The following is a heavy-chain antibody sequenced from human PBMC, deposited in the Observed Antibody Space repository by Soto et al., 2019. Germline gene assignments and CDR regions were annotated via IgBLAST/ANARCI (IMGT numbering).Heavy chain of an antibody. CDR1: GYTFTSYA. CDR2: INAGNGNT. CDR3: ARAEGYYDSSGLR. V-gene: IGHV1-3*01. D-gene: IGHD3-22*01. J-gene: IGHJ4*02. Sequence: QVQLVQSGAEVKKPGASVKVSCKASGYTFTSYAMHWVRQAPGQRLEWMGWINAGNGNTKYSQKFQGRVTITRDTSASTAYMELSSLRSEDTAVYYCARAEGYYDSSGLRWGQGTLVTVSS.